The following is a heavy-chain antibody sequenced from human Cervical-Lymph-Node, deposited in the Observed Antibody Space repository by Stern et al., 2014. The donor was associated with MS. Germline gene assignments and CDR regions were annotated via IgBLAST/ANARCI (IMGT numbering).Heavy chain of an antibody. CDR3: ARAFCTGGVCYSFPFYGMDV. CDR1: GFIFDDYG. Sequence: EVQLVESGGGVVRPGGSLRLSCAASGFIFDDYGMSWVRPVPGQGPAGGSSINYNGGSTDDAASVKGRFTISRDNAKKSLYLRMNSLRVEDTAVYHCARAFCTGGVCYSFPFYGMDVWGQGTTVTVSS. V-gene: IGHV3-20*01. J-gene: IGHJ6*02. CDR2: INYNGGST. D-gene: IGHD2-8*02.